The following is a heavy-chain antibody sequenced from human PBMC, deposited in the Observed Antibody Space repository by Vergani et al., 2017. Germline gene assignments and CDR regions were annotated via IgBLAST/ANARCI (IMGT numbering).Heavy chain of an antibody. D-gene: IGHD2-2*01. CDR2: IYHSGST. V-gene: IGHV4-38-2*01. CDR1: GYSISSGYY. J-gene: IGHJ5*02. Sequence: QVQLQESGPGLVKPSETLSLTCAVSGYSISSGYYWGWIRQPPGKGLAWIWSIYHSGSTYYTPSLKSRVTLSVATSKNQFALKLSSVTDADTAVYYCARLKYQDNWFDPWGQGTLVTVSS. CDR3: ARLKYQDNWFDP.